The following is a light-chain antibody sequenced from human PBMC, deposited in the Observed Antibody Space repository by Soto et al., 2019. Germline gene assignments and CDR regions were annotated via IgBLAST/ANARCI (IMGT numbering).Light chain of an antibody. CDR3: QKYISAPFT. CDR1: QGISNY. Sequence: DIQMTQSPSSLSASVGDRVTITCRASQGISNYLAWYQQKPGKVPKLLIYGASTLQSGVPSRFSGSGSGTDFTLTISSLQPEDVATYYGQKYISAPFTFGPGTSVAIK. J-gene: IGKJ3*01. V-gene: IGKV1-27*01. CDR2: GAS.